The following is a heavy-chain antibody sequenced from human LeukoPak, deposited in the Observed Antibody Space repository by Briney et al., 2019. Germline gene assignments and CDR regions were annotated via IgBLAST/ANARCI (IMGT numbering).Heavy chain of an antibody. CDR2: ISWNSVTT. Sequence: GGSLRLSCAASGFTFDDYAMHWVRQAPGKGLEWVSGISWNSVTTGYADSVRGRFTISRDNAKNSLCLQMNSLRTEDTALYYCAKDSDIDIVATRSWFDPWGQGTLVTVSS. D-gene: IGHD5-12*01. CDR1: GFTFDDYA. V-gene: IGHV3-9*01. CDR3: AKDSDIDIVATRSWFDP. J-gene: IGHJ5*02.